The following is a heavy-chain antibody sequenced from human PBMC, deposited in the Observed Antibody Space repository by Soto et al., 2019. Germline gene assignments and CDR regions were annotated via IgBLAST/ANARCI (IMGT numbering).Heavy chain of an antibody. V-gene: IGHV1-24*01. J-gene: IGHJ6*02. CDR1: GYTPTELS. CDR2: FDPEDGDT. D-gene: IGHD6-13*01. CDR3: ETRIAEYYGFDV. Sequence: SEKVSCRVSGYTPTELSMHWVRQAPGKGGEGLGGFDPEDGDTINAHKFPGRVTMTVDISTDTDYIELSRLSSDVADMSYFETRIAEYYGFDVWGQGTTVTVSS.